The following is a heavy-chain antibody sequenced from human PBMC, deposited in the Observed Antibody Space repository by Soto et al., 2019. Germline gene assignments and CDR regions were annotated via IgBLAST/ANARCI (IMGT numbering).Heavy chain of an antibody. J-gene: IGHJ4*02. D-gene: IGHD4-17*01. Sequence: SETLSLTCTVSGDSISNYYWNWIRQPPGKGLEWIGHIYYSGSTNYNPSLKSRVSISVDTSKNQFSLKLSSVTAADTAVYYCARSQTTVTSYDYWGQGTLVTVSS. CDR2: IYYSGST. CDR1: GDSISNYY. CDR3: ARSQTTVTSYDY. V-gene: IGHV4-59*12.